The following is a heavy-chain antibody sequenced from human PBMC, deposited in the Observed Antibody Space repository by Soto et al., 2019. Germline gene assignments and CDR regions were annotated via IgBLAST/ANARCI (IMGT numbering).Heavy chain of an antibody. CDR3: AKGGRPYCSGGSCYSLFDY. V-gene: IGHV3-23*01. D-gene: IGHD2-15*01. CDR2: ISDNGSTT. Sequence: GGSLRLSCAASGFTFTNYAMSWVRQAPGKGLEWVSVISDNGSTTYYAGAVRGRFTISRDNSNTTLYLQMNSLRAEDTAIYYCAKGGRPYCSGGSCYSLFDYWAQGTLVTVSS. CDR1: GFTFTNYA. J-gene: IGHJ4*02.